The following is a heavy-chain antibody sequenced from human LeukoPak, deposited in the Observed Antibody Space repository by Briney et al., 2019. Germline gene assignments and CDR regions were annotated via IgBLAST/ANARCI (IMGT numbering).Heavy chain of an antibody. D-gene: IGHD3-22*01. Sequence: SETLSLTCTVSGGYICSSSYYWGWIRQPPGKGLEWIGDIYYTGRTYYNSSLKSRLTVSIDTSKNQISVKLASVAAADTAVYYCARRRYYDSTGYLDWGQGTLITVSS. J-gene: IGHJ1*01. CDR3: ARRRYYDSTGYLD. V-gene: IGHV4-39*01. CDR1: GGYICSSSYY. CDR2: IYYTGRT.